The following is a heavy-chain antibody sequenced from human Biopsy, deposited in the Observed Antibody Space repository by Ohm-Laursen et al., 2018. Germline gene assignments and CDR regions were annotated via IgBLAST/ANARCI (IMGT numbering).Heavy chain of an antibody. J-gene: IGHJ6*02. D-gene: IGHD2-21*01. CDR3: ARDWNSGWRLPGVVNYYYNGMDV. CDR1: GYTFTTYG. CDR2: INPSGGST. Sequence: VSSVKVSCKASGYTFTTYGITWVRQAPGQGLEWMGIINPSGGSTSNTQKFQGRVTMTRDTSTSTVYMELSSLRSEDTAVYYCARDWNSGWRLPGVVNYYYNGMDVWGQGTTVTVSS. V-gene: IGHV1-46*01.